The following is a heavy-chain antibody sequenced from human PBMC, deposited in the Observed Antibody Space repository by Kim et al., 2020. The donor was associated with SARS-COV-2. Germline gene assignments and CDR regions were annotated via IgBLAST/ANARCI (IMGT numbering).Heavy chain of an antibody. D-gene: IGHD3-9*01. CDR3: ARDRLRYFGWLSH. J-gene: IGHJ4*02. V-gene: IGHV3-21*01. Sequence: ADSVKGRSTISRDNAKNSLYRQMNSLRAEDTAVYYCARDRLRYFGWLSHWGQGTLVTVSS.